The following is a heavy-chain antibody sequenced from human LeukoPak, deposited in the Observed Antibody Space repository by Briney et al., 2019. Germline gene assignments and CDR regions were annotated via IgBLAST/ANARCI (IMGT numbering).Heavy chain of an antibody. J-gene: IGHJ4*02. CDR3: AGDFGRYSGYDFDF. D-gene: IGHD5-12*01. CDR1: GYTFTGYY. CDR2: INPNSGAT. Sequence: ASVTVSFKASGYTFTGYYMHWMRQAPGQGLEWMAWINPNSGATNYAPKFQGRVTLTRDTSITTAYMELSRLRSDDTAVYYCAGDFGRYSGYDFDFWGQGTLVTVSS. V-gene: IGHV1-2*02.